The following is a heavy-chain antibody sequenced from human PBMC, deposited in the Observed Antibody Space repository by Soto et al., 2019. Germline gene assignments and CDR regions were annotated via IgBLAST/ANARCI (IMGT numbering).Heavy chain of an antibody. J-gene: IGHJ5*02. V-gene: IGHV4-4*07. Sequence: SETLSPTCHVSGASLAGYYWSWIRQPPGKGLEWNGRIYATGSPDYNPSPKRRHTMSQNMPKHQLSLTPRPVTAADPALYHCVRDATKNFSDWFDPWGQGILVTVSS. CDR2: IYATGSP. CDR1: GASLAGYY. CDR3: VRDATKNFSDWFDP.